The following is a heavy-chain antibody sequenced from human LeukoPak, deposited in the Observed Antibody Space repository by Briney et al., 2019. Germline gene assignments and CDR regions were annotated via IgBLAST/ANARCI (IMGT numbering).Heavy chain of an antibody. Sequence: PGGSLRLSCAASGFTFSSYSMNWVRQAPGKGLEWVSCLQSDGISTRYADSVKGRFTISKDDAKNTLYLEMSSLRAEDTAVYYCVPSAMPYLDYWGQGTLVTVSS. J-gene: IGHJ4*02. CDR3: VPSAMPYLDY. V-gene: IGHV3-74*01. CDR2: LQSDGIST. CDR1: GFTFSSYS. D-gene: IGHD2-2*01.